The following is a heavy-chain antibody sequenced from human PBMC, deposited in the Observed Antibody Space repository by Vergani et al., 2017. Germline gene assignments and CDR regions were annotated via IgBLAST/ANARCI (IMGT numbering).Heavy chain of an antibody. D-gene: IGHD4-17*01. Sequence: EVQLVESGGGLVQPGGSLRLSCAASGFTVSSNYMSWVRQAPGKGLEWVSVIYSGGSTYYADPVKGRFTISRHNSKNTLYLQMNSLRAEDTAVYYCARGGAYGDFYYVDYWGQGTLVTVSS. CDR3: ARGGAYGDFYYVDY. CDR2: IYSGGST. J-gene: IGHJ4*02. CDR1: GFTVSSNY. V-gene: IGHV3-53*04.